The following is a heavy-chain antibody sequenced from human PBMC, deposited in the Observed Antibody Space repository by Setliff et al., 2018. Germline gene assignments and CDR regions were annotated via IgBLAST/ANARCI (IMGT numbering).Heavy chain of an antibody. J-gene: IGHJ4*02. CDR2: VNSDGSST. CDR3: AAGIYFRIDY. CDR1: GLTVSNDF. D-gene: IGHD3-10*01. V-gene: IGHV3-74*01. Sequence: PGGSLRLSCVVSGLTVSNDFMGWVRQAPGKGLEWVSRVNSDGSSTSYADSVKGRFTISRDNSKYTLYLQINSLRAEDTAVYYCAAGIYFRIDYWGQGSLVTVSS.